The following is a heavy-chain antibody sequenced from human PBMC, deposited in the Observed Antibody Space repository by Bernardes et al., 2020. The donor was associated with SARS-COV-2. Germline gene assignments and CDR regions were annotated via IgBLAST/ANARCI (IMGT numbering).Heavy chain of an antibody. CDR2: INHSGST. CDR1: GGSFSGYY. V-gene: IGHV4-34*01. D-gene: IGHD4-17*01. CDR3: ARKVHYGDYVDTHFDY. Sequence: SEPLSLTCAVYGGSFSGYYWSWIRQPPGKGLEWIGEINHSGSTNYNPSLKSRVTISVDTSKNQFSLKLSSVTAADTAVYYCARKVHYGDYVDTHFDYWGQGTLVTVSS. J-gene: IGHJ4*02.